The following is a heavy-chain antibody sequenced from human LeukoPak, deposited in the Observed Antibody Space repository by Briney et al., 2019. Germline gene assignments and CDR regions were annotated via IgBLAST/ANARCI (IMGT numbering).Heavy chain of an antibody. CDR3: ARGRTKNDYVWGSYRYKGLDY. Sequence: PSETLSLTCAVYGGSFSGYYWSWIRQPPGKGLEWIGQINHSGSTNYNPSLKSRVTISVDTSKNQFSLKLSSVTAADTAVYYCARGRTKNDYVWGSYRYKGLDYWGEGTLVTVSS. CDR2: INHSGST. J-gene: IGHJ4*02. CDR1: GGSFSGYY. D-gene: IGHD3-16*02. V-gene: IGHV4-34*01.